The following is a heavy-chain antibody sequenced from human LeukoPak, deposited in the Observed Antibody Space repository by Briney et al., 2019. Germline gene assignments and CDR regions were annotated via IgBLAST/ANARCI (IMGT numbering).Heavy chain of an antibody. CDR3: ARTNYYGSGSYIDY. V-gene: IGHV3-30*02. CDR2: IRYDGSNK. J-gene: IGHJ4*02. Sequence: GGSLRLSCAASGFTFSSYGMHWVRQAPGKGLEWVAFIRYDGSNKYYADSVKGRFTISRDNSKNTLYLQMYSLRAEDTAVYYCARTNYYGSGSYIDYWGQGTLVTVSS. CDR1: GFTFSSYG. D-gene: IGHD3-10*01.